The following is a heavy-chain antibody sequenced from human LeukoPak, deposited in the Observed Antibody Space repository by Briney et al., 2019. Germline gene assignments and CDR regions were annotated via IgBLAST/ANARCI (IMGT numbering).Heavy chain of an antibody. CDR2: INPDSGFT. D-gene: IGHD3-16*01. CDR3: APTAEAYTSWWKV. CDR1: GYKFTDDY. V-gene: IGHV1-2*02. Sequence: ASVKVSCKASGYKFTDDYMHWVRQAPGQGLEFMGWINPDSGFTNYAQKFKGRVAMTRDTSISTAYLEVRSLTSDDTAVYYCAPTAEAYTSWWKVWGQGTLVTVSS. J-gene: IGHJ4*02.